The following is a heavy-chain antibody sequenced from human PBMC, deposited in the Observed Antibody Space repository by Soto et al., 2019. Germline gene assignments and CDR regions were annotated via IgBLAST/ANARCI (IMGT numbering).Heavy chain of an antibody. V-gene: IGHV4-4*07. J-gene: IGHJ6*02. CDR1: CGSIISYY. CDR2: IYTSGST. D-gene: IGHD6-13*01. Sequence: PSETLSLTCTFSCGSIISYYWSWIRQPAGKGLEWIGRIYTSGSTNYNPSLKSRVTMSVDTSKNQFSLKLSSVTAADTAVYYCARVYSSSWLDVWGQGTTVTVSS. CDR3: ARVYSSSWLDV.